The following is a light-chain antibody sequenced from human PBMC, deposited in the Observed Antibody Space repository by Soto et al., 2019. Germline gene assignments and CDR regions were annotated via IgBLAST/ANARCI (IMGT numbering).Light chain of an antibody. CDR1: SSYGGSYSH. CDR3: ISYTGSSTSYV. V-gene: IGLV2-14*01. J-gene: IGLJ1*01. CDR2: EVT. Sequence: QSVLTQPAAVSGAPGQSITISCSGTSSYGGSYSHVAWYQQFPGKTPKLIIYEVTYRPPGVSHRFSASKSGNTASLTISGLQAGDEADYYCISYTGSSTSYVFGTGTKVTVL.